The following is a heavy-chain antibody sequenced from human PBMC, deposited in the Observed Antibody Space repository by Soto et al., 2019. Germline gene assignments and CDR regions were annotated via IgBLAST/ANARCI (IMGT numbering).Heavy chain of an antibody. J-gene: IGHJ4*02. CDR3: ARDSGFYSSSSFDY. Sequence: SETLSLTCSVSGDSISSSGYYWSWIRQHPGKGLEWIGHIYYSGNTYSNPSLKSRATISVDTSKNQFSLNLNSVTAADTAVYYCARDSGFYSSSSFDYWGQGPLVTVSS. CDR1: GDSISSSGYY. CDR2: IYYSGNT. D-gene: IGHD6-6*01. V-gene: IGHV4-31*03.